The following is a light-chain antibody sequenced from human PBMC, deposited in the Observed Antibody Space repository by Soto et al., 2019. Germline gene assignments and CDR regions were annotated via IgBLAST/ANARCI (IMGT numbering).Light chain of an antibody. CDR3: QQYNKWPLT. J-gene: IGKJ4*01. CDR1: QSMRTY. V-gene: IGKV1-39*01. Sequence: DIQMTQSPASLSASVGDRVTTTCRASQSMRTYLNWYQQKPGKAPNLLIQAASSLQSGVPSRFSGSGSGTEFTLTISNLQSEDFGVYYCQQYNKWPLTFGGGTKVDIK. CDR2: AAS.